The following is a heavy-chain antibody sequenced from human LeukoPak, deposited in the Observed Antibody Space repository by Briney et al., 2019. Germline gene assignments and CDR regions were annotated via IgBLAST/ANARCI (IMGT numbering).Heavy chain of an antibody. V-gene: IGHV3-23*01. J-gene: IGHJ4*02. D-gene: IGHD6-6*01. CDR1: GFTFSSYA. CDR2: ISGSGGST. CDR3: AKQSREFTSSSSEY. Sequence: GGSLRLSCAASGFTFSSYAMSWVRQAPGKGLEWVSAISGSGGSTYYADSVKGRFTISRDNSKNTLYLQMKSLRVEDTAVYYCAKQSREFTSSSSEYWGRGTLVTVSS.